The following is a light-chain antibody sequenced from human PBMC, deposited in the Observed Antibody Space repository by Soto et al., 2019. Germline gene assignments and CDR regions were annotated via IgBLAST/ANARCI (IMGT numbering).Light chain of an antibody. V-gene: IGLV2-14*01. CDR2: EVS. J-gene: IGLJ1*01. Sequence: QSALTQPASVSGSPGQSIAISCIGTSSDVGGYNYVSWYQQHPGKAPKLMLYEVSDRPSGVSSRFSGSKSGSTASLTISGLQAEDEGDYYCCSPTTTSTLVFGTGTKLTVL. CDR3: CSPTTTSTLV. CDR1: SSDVGGYNY.